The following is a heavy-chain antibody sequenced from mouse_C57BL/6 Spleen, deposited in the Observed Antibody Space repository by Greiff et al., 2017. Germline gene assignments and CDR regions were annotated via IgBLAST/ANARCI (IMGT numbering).Heavy chain of an antibody. CDR1: GFTFSGYS. V-gene: IGHV5-9*01. CDR3: ARQGGSDAFAY. Sequence: EVQVVQSGGGLVKPGGSLKLSCAASGFTFSGYSMYWVRQTPEKRLEWVGTINGSGGDTSYHDSVKARVTFTRDNAKNTLYLQMKSLTSEDSALYYCARQGGSDAFAYWGQGTLVTVSS. J-gene: IGHJ3*01. D-gene: IGHD1-3*01. CDR2: INGSGGDT.